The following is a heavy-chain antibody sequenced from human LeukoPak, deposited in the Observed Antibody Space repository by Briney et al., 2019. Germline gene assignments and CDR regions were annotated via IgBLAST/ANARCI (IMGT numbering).Heavy chain of an antibody. J-gene: IGHJ6*02. V-gene: IGHV1-69*13. Sequence: GASVKVSCKASGGTFSSYAISWVRQAPGQGLEWMGGIIPIFGTANYAQKFQGRVTITADESTSTAYMELSSLRSEDTAVYYCARGTTMIVVDPISGYYGMDVWGQGTTVTVSS. D-gene: IGHD3-22*01. CDR2: IIPIFGTA. CDR1: GGTFSSYA. CDR3: ARGTTMIVVDPISGYYGMDV.